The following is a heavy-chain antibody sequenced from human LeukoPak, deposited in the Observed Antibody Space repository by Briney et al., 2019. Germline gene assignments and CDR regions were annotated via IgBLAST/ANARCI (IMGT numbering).Heavy chain of an antibody. CDR1: GYTFTDYY. D-gene: IGHD2-2*01. J-gene: IGHJ4*02. V-gene: IGHV1-2*06. Sequence: GASVKVSCKASGYTFTDYYMHWLRQAPGQGFEWMGRINFNSGAANYGQRFQGRVTMTRDTSISTAYMELSRLRSDDTAVYYCARDYCSSTSCLFDYWGQGTLVTVSS. CDR2: INFNSGAA. CDR3: ARDYCSSTSCLFDY.